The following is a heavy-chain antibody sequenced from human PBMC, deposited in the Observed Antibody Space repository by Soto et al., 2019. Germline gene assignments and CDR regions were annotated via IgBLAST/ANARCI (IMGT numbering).Heavy chain of an antibody. CDR2: ISPYTGNT. V-gene: IGHV1-18*01. J-gene: IGHJ6*02. D-gene: IGHD5-12*01. CDR3: VMVDNYITPTPQDV. Sequence: QVQLVQSGDEVKKPGASVKVSCKASGYIFVNYGIAWVRQAPGQGLEWMGWISPYTGNTHSATKVQGRLTMTTDTSTSTAYMDLGSLTSDDSAVYYCVMVDNYITPTPQDVWGQGTTVTVSS. CDR1: GYIFVNYG.